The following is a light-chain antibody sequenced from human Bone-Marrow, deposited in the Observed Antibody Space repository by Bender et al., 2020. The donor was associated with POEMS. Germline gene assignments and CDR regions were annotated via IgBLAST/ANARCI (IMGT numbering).Light chain of an antibody. CDR3: SSYTGSATYV. Sequence: QSALTQPASVSGSPGQSITISCTGTSSDIGGYDYVSWYQQHPGKAPKVVIFDVDNRPSGVSNRFSGSKSGNTASLTISGLQADDEADYYCSSYTGSATYVFGTGTKVTAL. CDR1: SSDIGGYDY. V-gene: IGLV2-14*03. J-gene: IGLJ1*01. CDR2: DVD.